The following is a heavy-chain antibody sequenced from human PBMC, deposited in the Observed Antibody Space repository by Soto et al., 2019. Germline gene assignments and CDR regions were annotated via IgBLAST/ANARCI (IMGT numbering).Heavy chain of an antibody. CDR1: GYTFTSYG. D-gene: IGHD6-19*01. CDR3: ARDRDSSGWYQDMDV. V-gene: IGHV1-18*04. J-gene: IGHJ6*02. Sequence: GSVKVSCKASGYTFTSYGISWVRQAPGQGLEWMGWISAYNGNTNYAQKLQGRVTMTTDTSTSTAYMELRSLRSDDTAVYYCARDRDSSGWYQDMDVWGQGTTVTVSS. CDR2: ISAYNGNT.